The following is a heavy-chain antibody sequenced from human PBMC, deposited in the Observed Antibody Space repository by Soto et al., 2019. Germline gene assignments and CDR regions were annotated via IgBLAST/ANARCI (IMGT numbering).Heavy chain of an antibody. CDR3: ARVRLTRLRFYVERPPANDAFDI. CDR1: GYTFTSYG. CDR2: ISAYNGNT. V-gene: IGHV1-18*01. Sequence: ASVKVSCKASGYTFTSYGISWVRQAPGQGLEWMGWISAYNGNTNYAQKLQGRVTMTTDTSTSTAYMELRSLRSDDTAVYYCARVRLTRLRFYVERPPANDAFDIWGQGTMVTVSS. D-gene: IGHD5-12*01. J-gene: IGHJ3*02.